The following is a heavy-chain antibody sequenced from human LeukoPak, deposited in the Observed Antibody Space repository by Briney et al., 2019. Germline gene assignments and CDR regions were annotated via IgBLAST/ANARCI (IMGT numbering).Heavy chain of an antibody. V-gene: IGHV5-51*01. D-gene: IGHD2-8*01. CDR3: ARHGHCANGVCYSNYYYYMDV. CDR1: GYSFTTYW. CDR2: IYPSDSVT. J-gene: IGHJ6*03. Sequence: GESLKISCKGSGYSFTTYWIAWVRQMTGKGLEWMGIIYPSDSVTRYSPSFQGQVTISADKSISTAYLQWSSLKASDTATYYCARHGHCANGVCYSNYYYYMDVWGKGTTVTVSS.